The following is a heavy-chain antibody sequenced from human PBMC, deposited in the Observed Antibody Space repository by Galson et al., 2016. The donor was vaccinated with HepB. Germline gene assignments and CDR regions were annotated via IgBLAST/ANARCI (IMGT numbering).Heavy chain of an antibody. Sequence: SLRLSCAASGFSFSDFSVHWVRQASGKGLEWVGRMRSKANSYATAYDALVKGRFTISRDDSKNAAYLQMNSLKTEDTAVYYCTSGVDFYGDYEDSWGQGTLVTVSS. D-gene: IGHD4-17*01. CDR3: TSGVDFYGDYEDS. CDR2: MRSKANSYAT. J-gene: IGHJ4*02. CDR1: GFSFSDFS. V-gene: IGHV3-73*01.